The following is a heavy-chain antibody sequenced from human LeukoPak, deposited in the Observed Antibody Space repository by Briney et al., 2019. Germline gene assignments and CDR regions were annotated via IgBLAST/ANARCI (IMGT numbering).Heavy chain of an antibody. CDR3: ARHRMYYYDSSGRGVTDAFDI. CDR1: GGSISSSSYY. Sequence: SETLSLTCTVSGGSISSSSYYWGWIRQPPGKGLEWIGSIYYSGSTYYNPSLKSRVTISVDTSKNQFSLKLSSVTAADTAVYYCARHRMYYYDSSGRGVTDAFDIWGQGTMVTVSS. J-gene: IGHJ3*02. V-gene: IGHV4-39*01. D-gene: IGHD3-22*01. CDR2: IYYSGST.